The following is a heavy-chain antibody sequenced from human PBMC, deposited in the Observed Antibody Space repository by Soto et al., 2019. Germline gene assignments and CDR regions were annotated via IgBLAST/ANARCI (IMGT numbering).Heavy chain of an antibody. J-gene: IGHJ4*02. CDR3: ANYPTTVTSDY. Sequence: QVQLQESRQGLVKPSETLSLTCTVSGGSVSSGSYYWSWIRQPPGKGLEWIGYIYYSGSTNYNPSLKSRVTISVDTSKNQFSLKLSSVTAADTAVYYCANYPTTVTSDYWGQGTLVTVSS. CDR2: IYYSGST. CDR1: GGSVSSGSYY. V-gene: IGHV4-61*01. D-gene: IGHD4-17*01.